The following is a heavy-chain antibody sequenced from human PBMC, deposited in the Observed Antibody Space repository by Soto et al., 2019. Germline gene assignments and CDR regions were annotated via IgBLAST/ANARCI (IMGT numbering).Heavy chain of an antibody. CDR3: ASPITMVRGVTPYYYYGMDV. CDR2: IYYSGST. Sequence: SETLSLTCTVSGGSISSSSYYWAWIRQPPGKGLEWIGSIYYSGSTYYNPSLKSRVTISVDTSKNQFSLKLSSVTAADTAVYYCASPITMVRGVTPYYYYGMDVWGQGTTVTVSS. D-gene: IGHD3-10*01. CDR1: GGSISSSSYY. V-gene: IGHV4-39*01. J-gene: IGHJ6*02.